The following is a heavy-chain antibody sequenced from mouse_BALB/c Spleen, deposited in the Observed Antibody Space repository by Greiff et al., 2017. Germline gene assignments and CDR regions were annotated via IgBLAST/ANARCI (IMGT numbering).Heavy chain of an antibody. CDR1: GFAFSSYD. D-gene: IGHD1-1*01. V-gene: IGHV5-12-1*01. J-gene: IGHJ2*01. CDR3: ARHNYYGSRHFDY. CDR2: ISSGGGST. Sequence: EVMLVESGGGLVKPGGSLKLSCAASGFAFSSYDMSWVRQTPEKRLEWVAYISSGGGSTYYPDTVKGRFTISRDNAKNTLYLQMSSLKSEDTAMYYCARHNYYGSRHFDYWGQGTTLTVSS.